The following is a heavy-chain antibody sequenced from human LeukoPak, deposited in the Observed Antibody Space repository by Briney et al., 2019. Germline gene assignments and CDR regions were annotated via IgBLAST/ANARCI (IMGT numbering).Heavy chain of an antibody. CDR1: GGSISSYY. CDR2: IYYRGST. J-gene: IGHJ4*02. Sequence: SETLSLTCTVSGGSISSYYWSWLRQPPGRGLEWIASIYYRGSTHYNPSLASLKSRVTISGDTSKNQFSLKLSSVTAADTAVYYCARYREVGATVDYWGQGTLVTVSS. V-gene: IGHV4-59*08. CDR3: ARYREVGATVDY. D-gene: IGHD1-26*01.